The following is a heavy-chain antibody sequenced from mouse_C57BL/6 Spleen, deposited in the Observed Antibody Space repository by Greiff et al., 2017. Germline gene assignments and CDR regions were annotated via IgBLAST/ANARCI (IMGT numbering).Heavy chain of an antibody. D-gene: IGHD1-1*01. CDR3: ARDYGSSYDFDY. CDR1: GFNIKDYY. Sequence: EVQLQESGAELVKPGASVKLSCTASGFNIKDYYMHWVKQRPEQGLEWIGRIDPEDGETKYAPKFQGKATIPADTSSNTAYLQLSSLTSEDTAVXYCARDYGSSYDFDYWGQGTTLTVSS. J-gene: IGHJ2*01. CDR2: IDPEDGET. V-gene: IGHV14-2*01.